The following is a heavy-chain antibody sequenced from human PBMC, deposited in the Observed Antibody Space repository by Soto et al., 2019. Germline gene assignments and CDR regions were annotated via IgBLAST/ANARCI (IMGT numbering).Heavy chain of an antibody. Sequence: QVQLVQSEAEVKKPGASLKVSCRASGYNFANYAMSWVRQAPGQGLEWMGWINAHNGDTKYAQKVEGRVTLSADTSTSTAYMEMWGLSSDDAAVYYCARDAAYNDFWGGVMELYSYNMDVWGQGTTVTV. D-gene: IGHD3-3*01. V-gene: IGHV1-18*01. CDR1: GYNFANYA. CDR2: INAHNGDT. J-gene: IGHJ6*02. CDR3: ARDAAYNDFWGGVMELYSYNMDV.